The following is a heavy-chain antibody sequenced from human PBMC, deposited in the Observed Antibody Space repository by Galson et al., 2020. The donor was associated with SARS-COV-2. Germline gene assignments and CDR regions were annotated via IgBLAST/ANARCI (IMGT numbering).Heavy chain of an antibody. CDR1: GFTVSSNF. CDR3: ARERMAGTSYNYFDY. V-gene: IGHV3-53*01. J-gene: IGHJ4*02. D-gene: IGHD2-2*01. CDR2: IYSGDST. Sequence: GGSLRLSCAASGFTVSSNFMSWVRQAPGTGLEWVSVIYSGDSTYYADSVKGRFTISRDNSKNTLYLQMNSLRAEDTAVYYCARERMAGTSYNYFDYWGQGTRVTVSS.